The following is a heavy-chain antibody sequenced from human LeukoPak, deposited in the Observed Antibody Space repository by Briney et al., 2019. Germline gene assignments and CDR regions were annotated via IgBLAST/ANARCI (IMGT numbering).Heavy chain of an antibody. CDR1: GFTFSSYN. D-gene: IGHD4-17*01. V-gene: IGHV3-48*01. J-gene: IGHJ4*02. CDR3: ARVNYGDYLPSFDY. CDR2: ISSSSSTI. Sequence: PGGSLRLSCAASGFTFSSYNMNWLRQAPGKGLEWVSYISSSSSTIYYADSVKGRFTISRDNAKNSLYLQMNSLRAEDTAMYYCARVNYGDYLPSFDYWGQGTLVTVSS.